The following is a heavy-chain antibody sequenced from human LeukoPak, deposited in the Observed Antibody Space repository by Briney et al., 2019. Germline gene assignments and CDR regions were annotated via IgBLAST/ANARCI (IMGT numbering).Heavy chain of an antibody. CDR1: RFSFSAYG. V-gene: IGHV3-30*02. D-gene: IGHD6-6*01. Sequence: PGGSLRLSCSASRFSFSAYGMHWVRQAPGRGLEWVAFIHYDRSSEYYAESVRGRFTISRDNSKYTLYLVMNSLRPDDSAVYYCVKDAFSSSHDWGQGTLVTVSS. J-gene: IGHJ4*02. CDR3: VKDAFSSSHD. CDR2: IHYDRSSE.